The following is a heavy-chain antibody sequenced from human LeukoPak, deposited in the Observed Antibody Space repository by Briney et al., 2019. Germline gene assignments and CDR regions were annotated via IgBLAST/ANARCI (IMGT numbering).Heavy chain of an antibody. V-gene: IGHV4-38-2*02. CDR2: IHHSGST. Sequence: SETLSLTCTVSGYSISSGYYWGWIRQPPGKGLEWIASIHHSGSTYYNPSLKSRVTISVDTSKNQFSLKLNSVTAADTAVYYCARAPSLTHFDFWGQGTLVTVFS. J-gene: IGHJ4*02. D-gene: IGHD1-14*01. CDR3: ARAPSLTHFDF. CDR1: GYSISSGYY.